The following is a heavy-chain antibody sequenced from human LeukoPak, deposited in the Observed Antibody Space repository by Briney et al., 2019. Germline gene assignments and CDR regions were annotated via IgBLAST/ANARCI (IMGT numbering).Heavy chain of an antibody. CDR3: AKAQYSSGPLDY. CDR2: ISYDGSNK. V-gene: IGHV3-30*18. J-gene: IGHJ4*02. CDR1: GFTFSSYG. Sequence: GGSLRLSCAASGFTFSSYGMHWVRQAPGKGLEWVAVISYDGSNKYYADSVKGRFTISRDNPKNTLYLQMNSLRAEDTAVYYCAKAQYSSGPLDYWGQGTLVTVSS. D-gene: IGHD6-19*01.